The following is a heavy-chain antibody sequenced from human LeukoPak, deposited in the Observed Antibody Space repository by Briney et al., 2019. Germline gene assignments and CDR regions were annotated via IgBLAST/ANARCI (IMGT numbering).Heavy chain of an antibody. CDR2: IYYSGST. CDR3: ARAGTTTYNY. J-gene: IGHJ4*02. CDR1: GGSISSYY. Sequence: PSETLSLTCTVSGGSISSYYWSWIRQPPGKGLEWIGYIYYSGSTNYNPPLKSRVTISVDTSKNQFSLRLTSVTAADTAVYYCARAGTTTYNYWGQGTLVIVSS. D-gene: IGHD1-26*01. V-gene: IGHV4-59*12.